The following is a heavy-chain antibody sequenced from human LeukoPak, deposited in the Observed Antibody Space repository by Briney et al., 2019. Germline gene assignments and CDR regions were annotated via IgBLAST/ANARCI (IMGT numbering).Heavy chain of an antibody. CDR3: ARGSYGSGSYNPLKFDY. J-gene: IGHJ4*02. D-gene: IGHD3-10*01. CDR2: INPNSGGT. CDR1: GYTFTGYY. V-gene: IGHV1-2*02. Sequence: ASVKVSCKASGYTFTGYYMHWVRQASGQGLEWMGWINPNSGGTNYAQKFQGRVTMTRDTSISTAYMELSRLRSDDTAVYYCARGSYGSGSYNPLKFDYWGQGTLVTVSS.